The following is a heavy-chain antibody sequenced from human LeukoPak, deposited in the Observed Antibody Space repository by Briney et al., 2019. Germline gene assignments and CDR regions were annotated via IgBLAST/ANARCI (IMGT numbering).Heavy chain of an antibody. CDR1: GGSISSSSYY. CDR2: IYYSGST. V-gene: IGHV4-39*01. J-gene: IGHJ5*02. CDR3: ARLSGSYSA. Sequence: PSETLSLTCTVSGGSISSSSYYWGWIRQPPGMGLEWIGSIYYSGSTYYNPSLKSRVTISVDTSKNQFSLKLSSVTAADTAVYYCARLSGSYSAWSQGTLVTVSS. D-gene: IGHD1-26*01.